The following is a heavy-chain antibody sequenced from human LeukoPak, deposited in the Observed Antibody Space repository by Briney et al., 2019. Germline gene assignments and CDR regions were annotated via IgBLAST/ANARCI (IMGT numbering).Heavy chain of an antibody. Sequence: SETLSLTCTVSGESINSFYWSWIRQPAGKGLEWIGRIYSSGSTNYNPSLKSRVTISLDTSKNQFSLKLSSVTAADTAVYYCASGPSYSSTWYLDYWGQGTLVTVSS. CDR1: GESINSFY. V-gene: IGHV4-4*07. CDR3: ASGPSYSSTWYLDY. CDR2: IYSSGST. J-gene: IGHJ4*02. D-gene: IGHD6-13*01.